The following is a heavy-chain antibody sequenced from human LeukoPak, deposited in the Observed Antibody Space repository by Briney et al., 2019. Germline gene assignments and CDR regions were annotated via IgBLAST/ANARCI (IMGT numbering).Heavy chain of an antibody. V-gene: IGHV1-46*01. J-gene: IGHJ4*02. CDR2: INPSGGST. Sequence: GASVKVSCKASGYTFTSYYMHWVRQAPGQGLEWMGIINPSGGSTSYAQKFQGRVTMTRDTSTSTVYMELSSLRSEDTAVYYCARGLRSMVRGTDFDYWGQGTLVTVSS. CDR1: GYTFTSYY. CDR3: ARGLRSMVRGTDFDY. D-gene: IGHD3-10*01.